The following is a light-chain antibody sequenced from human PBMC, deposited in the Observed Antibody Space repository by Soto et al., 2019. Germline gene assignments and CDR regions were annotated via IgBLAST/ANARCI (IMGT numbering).Light chain of an antibody. CDR1: QGIYNY. CDR2: AAS. V-gene: IGKV1-27*01. CDR3: HKYNSALLT. J-gene: IGKJ5*01. Sequence: DIQMTQSPSSLSASVGDRVTITCRASQGIYNYLAWYQQKPGKAPKLLIYAASTLEAGVPSRFSGSGSGTDFTLTIRSLKPEDVATYYCHKYNSALLTFGQGTRLEIK.